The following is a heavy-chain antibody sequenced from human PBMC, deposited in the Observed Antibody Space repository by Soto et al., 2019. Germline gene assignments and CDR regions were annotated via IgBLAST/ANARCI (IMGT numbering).Heavy chain of an antibody. CDR3: ARGDYMDV. Sequence: EVQLVGSGGGLVQPGGSLRLSCAGSRISVSSNYMSWVRQAPGKGLEWVSVIYTAGGTSYADSVKGRFTISRDHSKNTLFLQMNSLRAEDTAVYYCARGDYMDVWGKGTSVTVSS. V-gene: IGHV3-66*01. CDR2: IYTAGGT. CDR1: RISVSSNY. J-gene: IGHJ6*03.